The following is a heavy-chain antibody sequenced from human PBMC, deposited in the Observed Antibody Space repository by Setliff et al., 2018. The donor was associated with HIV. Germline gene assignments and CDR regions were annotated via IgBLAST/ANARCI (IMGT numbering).Heavy chain of an antibody. Sequence: ASVKVSCKASGYTFTSYAIHWMRQAPGQRLEWMGWINAGNGNTQWSQEFQGRVPITRHTSSSTAYMELSSLRSEDMAVYYCARDRLPAEVAVSGDWFDPWGQGTLVTVSS. CDR2: INAGNGNT. J-gene: IGHJ5*02. V-gene: IGHV1-3*03. CDR3: ARDRLPAEVAVSGDWFDP. D-gene: IGHD5-12*01. CDR1: GYTFTSYA.